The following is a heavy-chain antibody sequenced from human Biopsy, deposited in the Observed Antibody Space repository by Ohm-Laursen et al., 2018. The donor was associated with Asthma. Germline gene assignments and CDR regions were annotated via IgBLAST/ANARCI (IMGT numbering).Heavy chain of an antibody. CDR2: ISGYNGAT. CDR1: GYTFSNYA. J-gene: IGHJ5*02. CDR3: VRDKVVVVPGSKGPTDWFDP. D-gene: IGHD2-15*01. Sequence: GASVKVSCKASGYTFSNYAISWVRQAPGQGLEWMGWISGYNGATNFAQNVKGRLSLTTDTSTSTAYMELRSLTSDDTAVYYCVRDKVVVVPGSKGPTDWFDPWGQGTLVTVSS. V-gene: IGHV1-18*04.